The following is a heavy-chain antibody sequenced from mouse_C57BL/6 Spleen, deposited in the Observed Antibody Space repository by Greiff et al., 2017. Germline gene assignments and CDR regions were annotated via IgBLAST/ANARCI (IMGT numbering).Heavy chain of an antibody. CDR3: ARRDTTVVATPYWYFDV. J-gene: IGHJ1*03. Sequence: VQLQQSGAELVRPGTSVKMSCKASGYTFTNYWIGWAKQRPGHGLEWIGDIYPGGGYTNYNEKFKGKATLTADKSSSTAYMQFSSLTSEDSAIYYCARRDTTVVATPYWYFDVWGTGTTVTVSS. D-gene: IGHD1-1*01. CDR1: GYTFTNYW. CDR2: IYPGGGYT. V-gene: IGHV1-63*01.